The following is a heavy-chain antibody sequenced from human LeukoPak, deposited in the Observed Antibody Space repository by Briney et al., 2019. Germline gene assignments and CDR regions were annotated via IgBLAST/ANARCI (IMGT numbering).Heavy chain of an antibody. CDR2: IYHSGST. D-gene: IGHD1-26*01. CDR3: ARDGGGSYSFHMDV. J-gene: IGHJ6*03. CDR1: GGSISSGGYY. V-gene: IGHV4-30-2*01. Sequence: SETLSLTCTVFGGSISSGGYYWSWIRQPPGKGLEWIGYIYHSGSTYYNPSLKSRVTISVDRSKNQFSLKLSSVTAADTAVYYCARDGGGSYSFHMDVWGKGTTVTVSS.